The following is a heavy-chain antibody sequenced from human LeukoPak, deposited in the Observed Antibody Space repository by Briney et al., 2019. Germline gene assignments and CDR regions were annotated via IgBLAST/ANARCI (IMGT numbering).Heavy chain of an antibody. CDR2: IIPIFGTA. Sequence: ASVKVSCKASGGTFSSYAISWVRQAPGQGLEWMGGIIPIFGTANYAQKFQGRVTITADESTSTAYMELSSLRSEDTAVYYCARPQVPIVVVPAADTPYYYYMDVWGKGTTVTVSS. V-gene: IGHV1-69*13. J-gene: IGHJ6*03. CDR3: ARPQVPIVVVPAADTPYYYYMDV. CDR1: GGTFSSYA. D-gene: IGHD2-2*01.